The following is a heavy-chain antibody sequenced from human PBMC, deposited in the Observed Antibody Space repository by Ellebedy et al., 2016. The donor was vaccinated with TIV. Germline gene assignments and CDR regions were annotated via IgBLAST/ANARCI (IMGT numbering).Heavy chain of an antibody. CDR2: IWYDGSNK. Sequence: GGSLRLXXAASGFTFSSYGMHWVRQAPGKGLEWVAVIWYDGSNKYYADSVKGRFTISRDNSKNTLYLQMNSLRAEDTAVYYCARGGTIFGVVPFYMDVWGKGTTVTVSS. D-gene: IGHD3-3*01. CDR3: ARGGTIFGVVPFYMDV. V-gene: IGHV3-33*01. J-gene: IGHJ6*03. CDR1: GFTFSSYG.